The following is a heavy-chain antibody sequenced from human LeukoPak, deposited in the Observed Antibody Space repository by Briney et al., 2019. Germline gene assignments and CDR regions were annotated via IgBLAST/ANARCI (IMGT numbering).Heavy chain of an antibody. V-gene: IGHV3-30*02. CDR1: GFTFSSYG. Sequence: GGSLRLSCAASGFTFSSYGMHWVRQAPGKGLEWVTFIRSDGSNKYYADSVKGRFTISRDNSKNTLYLQMNSLRAEDTAVYYCATRSSTSSDFYYFDYWGQGTLVTVSS. CDR2: IRSDGSNK. D-gene: IGHD2-2*01. CDR3: ATRSSTSSDFYYFDY. J-gene: IGHJ4*02.